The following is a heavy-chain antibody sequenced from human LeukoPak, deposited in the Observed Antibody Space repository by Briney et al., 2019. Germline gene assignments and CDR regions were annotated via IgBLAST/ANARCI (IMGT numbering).Heavy chain of an antibody. J-gene: IGHJ5*02. CDR2: IIPIFGTA. V-gene: IGHV1-69*13. Sequence: GASVKVSCKASGGTFSSYAISWVRQAPGQGLEWMGGIIPIFGTANYAQKFQGRVTITADESTSTAYMELSSLRSEDTAVYYCARELTMVRGLELNWFDPWGQGTLATVSS. D-gene: IGHD3-10*01. CDR1: GGTFSSYA. CDR3: ARELTMVRGLELNWFDP.